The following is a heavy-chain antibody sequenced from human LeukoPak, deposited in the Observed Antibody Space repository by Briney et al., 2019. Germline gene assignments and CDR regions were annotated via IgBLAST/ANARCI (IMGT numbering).Heavy chain of an antibody. Sequence: GGSLRLSCAASGFNFRTYGMHWVRQAPGKGLEWGAFIQFDESSKNYADSVKGRFTISRDNSKNTVYLQVNSLRAEDTAVYYCAKEDGTVVVSTFGDWGQGTLVTVSS. CDR3: AKEDGTVVVSTFGD. CDR1: GFNFRTYG. J-gene: IGHJ4*02. D-gene: IGHD3-22*01. CDR2: IQFDESSK. V-gene: IGHV3-30*02.